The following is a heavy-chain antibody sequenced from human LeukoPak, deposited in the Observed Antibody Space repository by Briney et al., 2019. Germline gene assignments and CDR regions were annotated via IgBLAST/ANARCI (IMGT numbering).Heavy chain of an antibody. J-gene: IGHJ4*02. CDR1: GFTVISNY. D-gene: IGHD3-10*01. Sequence: PGGSLRLSCAASGFTVISNYMSWVRQAPGKGLEWVSVIYSGGSTYYADSVKGRFTISRDNSKNTLYLQMNSLRAEDTAVYYCARSPIRGVSAGYYWGQGTLVTVSS. V-gene: IGHV3-53*01. CDR3: ARSPIRGVSAGYY. CDR2: IYSGGST.